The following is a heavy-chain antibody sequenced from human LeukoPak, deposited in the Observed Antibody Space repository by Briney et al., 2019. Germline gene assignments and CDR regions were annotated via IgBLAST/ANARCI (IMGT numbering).Heavy chain of an antibody. Sequence: ASVKVSCKASGYTFTSYYMHWVRQAPGQGLEWMGIINTSGGSTTYAQKFQGRVSMTRDTSTSTVYLEVSSLRSEDTAVYYCARGIPQTGVMLDYWGQGTLVTVPS. CDR3: ARGIPQTGVMLDY. CDR1: GYTFTSYY. CDR2: INTSGGST. V-gene: IGHV1-46*01. J-gene: IGHJ4*02. D-gene: IGHD2-21*01.